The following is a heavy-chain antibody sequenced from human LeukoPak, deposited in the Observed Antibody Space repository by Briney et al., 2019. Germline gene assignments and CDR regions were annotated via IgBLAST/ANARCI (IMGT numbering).Heavy chain of an antibody. Sequence: SETLSLTCTVSGGSISSYYWSWIRQPPGKGLEWIGYIYYSGSTNYNPFLKSRVTISVDTSKNQFSLKLSSVTAADTAVYYCARQLRFLEFYYMDVWGKGTTVTVSS. CDR1: GGSISSYY. V-gene: IGHV4-59*01. J-gene: IGHJ6*03. D-gene: IGHD3-3*01. CDR2: IYYSGST. CDR3: ARQLRFLEFYYMDV.